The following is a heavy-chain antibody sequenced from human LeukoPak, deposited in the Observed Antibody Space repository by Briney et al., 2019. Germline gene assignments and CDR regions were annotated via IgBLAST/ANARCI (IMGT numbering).Heavy chain of an antibody. V-gene: IGHV3-30*02. CDR3: AKDTAHYYADY. Sequence: PGGSLRLSCAASGFTFSSYGMHWVRQAPGKGLEWVTFIGYDGRNKYYADSVKGRFTISRDNSKNTLYLQMNSLRAEDTAVYYSAKDTAHYYADYCGQGTLVTGSS. CDR1: GFTFSSYG. J-gene: IGHJ4*02. D-gene: IGHD3-10*01. CDR2: IGYDGRNK.